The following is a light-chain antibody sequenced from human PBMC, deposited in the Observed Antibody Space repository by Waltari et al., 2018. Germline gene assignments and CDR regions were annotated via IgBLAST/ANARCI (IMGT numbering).Light chain of an antibody. CDR3: AVWDDSLSGPG. CDR1: TSNIGSNT. Sequence: QSVLTQPPSASGTPGQRVTISCSGSTSNIGSNTVNWYQQLPGTAPKLLIYTNNQRPSGVPVRFSGSKSGTSASLAISGLQSEDEADYYCAVWDDSLSGPGFGGGTKVTVL. J-gene: IGLJ3*02. V-gene: IGLV1-44*01. CDR2: TNN.